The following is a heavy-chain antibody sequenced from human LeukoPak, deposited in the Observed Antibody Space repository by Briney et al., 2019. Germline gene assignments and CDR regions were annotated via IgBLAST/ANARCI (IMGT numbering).Heavy chain of an antibody. V-gene: IGHV4-59*01. D-gene: IGHD3-16*02. CDR1: GGSISSYY. J-gene: IGHJ4*02. Sequence: SETLSLTCTVSGGSISSYYWSWIRQPPGKGLEWIGYIYYSGSTNYNPSLKSQVTISVDTSKNQFSLKLSSVTAADTAVYYCARDVMITFGGVIVTYFDYWGQGTLVTVSS. CDR3: ARDVMITFGGVIVTYFDY. CDR2: IYYSGST.